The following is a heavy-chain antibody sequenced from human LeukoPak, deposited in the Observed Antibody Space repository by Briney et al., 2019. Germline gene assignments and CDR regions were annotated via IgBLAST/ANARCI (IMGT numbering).Heavy chain of an antibody. J-gene: IGHJ4*02. CDR2: IYHSGST. Sequence: SETLSLTCAVSGGSISSGGYSWSWIRQPPGKGLEWIRYIYHSGSTYYNPSLKSRVTISVDRSKNQFSLKLSSVTAADTAVYYCACSSGYYFDGVDYWGQGTLVTVSS. CDR3: ACSSGYYFDGVDY. V-gene: IGHV4-30-2*01. CDR1: GGSISSGGYS. D-gene: IGHD3-22*01.